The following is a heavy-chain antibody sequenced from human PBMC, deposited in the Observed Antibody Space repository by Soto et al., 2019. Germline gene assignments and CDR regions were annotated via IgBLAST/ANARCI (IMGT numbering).Heavy chain of an antibody. CDR3: ARAPAHSGYDFPFDY. CDR2: ISAYNGNT. J-gene: IGHJ4*02. Sequence: ASVKVSCKASGYTFTSYGISWVRQAPGQGLEWMGWISAYNGNTNYAQKLQGRVTMTTDTSTSTAYMELRSLRSDDTAVYYCARAPAHSGYDFPFDYWGQGTLVTVSS. V-gene: IGHV1-18*01. CDR1: GYTFTSYG. D-gene: IGHD5-12*01.